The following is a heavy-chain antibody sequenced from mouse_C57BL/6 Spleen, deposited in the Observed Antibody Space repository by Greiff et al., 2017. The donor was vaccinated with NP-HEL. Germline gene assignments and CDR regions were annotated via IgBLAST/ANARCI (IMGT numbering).Heavy chain of an antibody. CDR2: ISGGGGNT. Sequence: EVQLVESGGGLVKPGGSLKLSCAASGFTFSSYTMSWVRQTSEKRLEWVATISGGGGNTYYPDSVKGRFTISRDNAKNTLYLQMSSLRSEDTALYYCAREADQLRPWFAYWGQGTLVTVSA. D-gene: IGHD3-2*02. CDR3: AREADQLRPWFAY. V-gene: IGHV5-9*01. J-gene: IGHJ3*01. CDR1: GFTFSSYT.